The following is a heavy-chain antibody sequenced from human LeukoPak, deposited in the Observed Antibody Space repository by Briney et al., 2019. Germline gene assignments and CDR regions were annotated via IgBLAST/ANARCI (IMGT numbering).Heavy chain of an antibody. CDR1: GGSISSSNW. Sequence: NPSGTLSLTCAVSGGSISSSNWWSWVRQPPGKGLEWIGEIYHSGSTNYNPSLKSRVTISVDKSKNQFSLKLSSVTAADTAVYYCARVRDEEAHFSLRLFDPWGQGTLVTVSS. CDR2: IYHSGST. CDR3: ARVRDEEAHFSLRLFDP. J-gene: IGHJ5*02. V-gene: IGHV4-4*02.